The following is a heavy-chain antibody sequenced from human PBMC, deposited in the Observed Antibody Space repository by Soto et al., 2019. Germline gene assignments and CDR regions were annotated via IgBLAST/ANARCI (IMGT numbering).Heavy chain of an antibody. CDR1: GYSFTSYW. D-gene: IGHD2-21*02. V-gene: IGHV5-51*01. J-gene: IGHJ6*02. Sequence: GESLKISCKGSGYSFTSYWIGWVRQMPGKGLEWMGITYPGDSDTRYSPSFQGQVTISADKSISTAYLQWSSLKASDTAMYYCARIGGNSADYYYCGMDVWDQGTTVTVSS. CDR2: TYPGDSDT. CDR3: ARIGGNSADYYYCGMDV.